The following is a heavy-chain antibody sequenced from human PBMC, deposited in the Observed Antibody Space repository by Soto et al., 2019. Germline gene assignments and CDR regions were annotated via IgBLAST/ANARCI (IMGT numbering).Heavy chain of an antibody. CDR1: GFTFTKAY. CDR3: ATEGGYPGSNFYGAY. D-gene: IGHD1-26*01. CDR2: IKGSHAGGTT. J-gene: IGHJ4*02. Sequence: EVQLVESGGGLVEPGGSIRLSCVASGFTFTKAYMTWVRQAPGKGLEWVGRIKGSHAGGTTDYATSVKGRFTISRDDSKNTLYLQMNSVKTEYTSVYYYATEGGYPGSNFYGAYWGQGTLVTVSS. V-gene: IGHV3-15*01.